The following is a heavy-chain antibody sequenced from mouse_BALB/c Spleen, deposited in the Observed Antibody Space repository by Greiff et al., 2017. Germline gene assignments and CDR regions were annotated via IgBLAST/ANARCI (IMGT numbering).Heavy chain of an antibody. CDR2: IRNKANGYTT. Sequence: EVQVVASGGGLVQPGGSLRLSCATSGFTFTDYYMSWVRQPPGKALEWLGFIRNKANGYTTEYSASVKGRFTISRDNSQSILYLQMNTLRAEDSATYYCARDGYPFAYWGQGTLVTVSA. CDR3: ARDGYPFAY. D-gene: IGHD1-2*01. V-gene: IGHV7-3*02. CDR1: GFTFTDYY. J-gene: IGHJ3*01.